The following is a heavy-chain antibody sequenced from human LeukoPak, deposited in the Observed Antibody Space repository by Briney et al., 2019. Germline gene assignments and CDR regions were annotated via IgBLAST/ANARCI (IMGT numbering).Heavy chain of an antibody. CDR2: IYYSGST. V-gene: IGHV4-59*01. CDR1: GGSISSYY. CDR3: ARMEIGVRGVNTLKAAFDI. J-gene: IGHJ3*02. Sequence: SETLSLTCTVSGGSISSYYWSWIRQPPGKGLEWIGYIYYSGSTDYNPSLKSRVTISVDTSKSQFSLKLSSVTAADTAVYYCARMEIGVRGVNTLKAAFDIWGQGTMVTVSS. D-gene: IGHD3-10*01.